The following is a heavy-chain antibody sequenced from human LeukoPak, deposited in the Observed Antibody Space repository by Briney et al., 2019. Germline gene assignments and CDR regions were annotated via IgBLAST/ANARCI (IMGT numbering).Heavy chain of an antibody. CDR3: ARDQKVLTGYYKNY. J-gene: IGHJ4*02. CDR1: GFTFSSYA. CDR2: ISYDGSNK. Sequence: GGSLRLSCAASGFTFSSYAMHWVRQAPGKGLEWVAVISYDGSNKYYADSVKGRFTISRDNSKNTLYLQMNSLRAEDTAVYYCARDQKVLTGYYKNYWGQGTLVTVSS. D-gene: IGHD3-9*01. V-gene: IGHV3-30-3*01.